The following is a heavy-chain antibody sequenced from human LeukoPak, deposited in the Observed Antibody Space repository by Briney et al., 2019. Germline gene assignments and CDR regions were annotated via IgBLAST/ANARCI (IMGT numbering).Heavy chain of an antibody. J-gene: IGHJ6*03. CDR3: ARGSYFYCSSTSCYRGLGYYYYYMDV. D-gene: IGHD2-2*01. CDR1: GGSFSGYY. CDR2: INHSGST. V-gene: IGHV4-34*01. Sequence: SETLSLTCAVYGGSFSGYYWSWIRQPPGKGLEWIGEINHSGSTNYNPSLKSRVTVSVDTSKNQFFPKLSSVTAADTAVYYCARGSYFYCSSTSCYRGLGYYYYYMDVWGKGTTVTVSS.